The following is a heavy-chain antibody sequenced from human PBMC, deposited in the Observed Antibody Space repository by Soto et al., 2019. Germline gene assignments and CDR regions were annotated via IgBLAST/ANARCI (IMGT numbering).Heavy chain of an antibody. CDR3: ARDMMIDDDDYYYGMDV. CDR1: GGTFSSYT. J-gene: IGHJ6*02. Sequence: ASVKVSCKASGGTFSSYTISWVRQAPGQGLEWMGRIIPILGIANYAQKFQGRVTITADKSTSTAYMELSSLRSEDTAVYYCARDMMIDDDDYYYGMDVWGQGTTVTVSS. CDR2: IIPILGIA. D-gene: IGHD3-22*01. V-gene: IGHV1-69*04.